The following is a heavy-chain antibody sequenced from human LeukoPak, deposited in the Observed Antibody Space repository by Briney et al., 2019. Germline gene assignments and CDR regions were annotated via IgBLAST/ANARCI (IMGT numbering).Heavy chain of an antibody. V-gene: IGHV4-39*07. CDR2: IYYTGST. Sequence: PSETLSLTCTVSGGSISSSSYYWGWVRQPPGKGLEWIGSIYYTGSTYYNPSLKSRVTISVDTSKNQFSLKLSSVTAADTAVYYCAREEDYWGQGTLVTVSS. CDR3: AREEDY. CDR1: GGSISSSSYY. J-gene: IGHJ4*02.